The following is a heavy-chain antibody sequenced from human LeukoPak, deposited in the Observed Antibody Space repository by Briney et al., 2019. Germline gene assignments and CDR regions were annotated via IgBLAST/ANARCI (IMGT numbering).Heavy chain of an antibody. D-gene: IGHD2-15*01. CDR2: ISKDGSDK. J-gene: IGHJ3*02. CDR3: KGVVVVVAATRSAFDI. V-gene: IGHV3-30-3*01. Sequence: PGGSLRLSCAASGFTFSDYAMHWVRQAPGKGLEWVAVISKDGSDKYYPGSVRGRFTISRDNSKNTLYLQMNSLRAEDTAVYYCKGVVVVVAATRSAFDIWGQGTMVTVSS. CDR1: GFTFSDYA.